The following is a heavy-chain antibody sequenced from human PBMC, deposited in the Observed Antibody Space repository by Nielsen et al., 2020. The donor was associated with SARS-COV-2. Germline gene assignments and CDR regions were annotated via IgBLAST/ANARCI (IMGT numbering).Heavy chain of an antibody. Sequence: SKTLSLTCAVYGGSFSAYCWTWVRQPPGKGLEWIGEITHGGTTNYNPSLKSRVTMSVDTSKNQFSLKLTSVTAADTAVYYCVRAPDYDVLTGYYPDGFDVWGRGTMVTVSS. CDR2: ITHGGTT. CDR1: GGSFSAYC. J-gene: IGHJ3*01. V-gene: IGHV4-34*01. CDR3: VRAPDYDVLTGYYPDGFDV. D-gene: IGHD3-9*01.